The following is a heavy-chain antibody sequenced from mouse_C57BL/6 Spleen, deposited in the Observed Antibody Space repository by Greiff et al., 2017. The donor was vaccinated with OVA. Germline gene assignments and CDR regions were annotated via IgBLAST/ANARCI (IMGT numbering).Heavy chain of an antibody. CDR1: GYTFTTYP. CDR3: ARGFYYYGSSYGGYFDV. D-gene: IGHD1-1*01. V-gene: IGHV1-47*01. Sequence: QVQLQQSGAELVKPGASVKMSCKASGYTFTTYPIEWMKQNHGKSLEWIGNFHPYNDDTKYNEKFKGKATLTVEKSSSTVYSELSRLTSDDSAVYYCARGFYYYGSSYGGYFDVGGTGTTVTVSS. J-gene: IGHJ1*03. CDR2: FHPYNDDT.